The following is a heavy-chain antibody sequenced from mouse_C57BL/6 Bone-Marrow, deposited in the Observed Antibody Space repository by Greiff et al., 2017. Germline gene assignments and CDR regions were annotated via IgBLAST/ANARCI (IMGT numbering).Heavy chain of an antibody. Sequence: VQVVESDAELVKPGASVKISCKVSGYTFTDHTIHWMKQRPEQGLEWIGYIYPRDGSTKYNEKFKGKATLTADKSSSTAYMQLNSLTSEDSAVYFCARRVLYYDYDDSYWGQGTLVTVSA. D-gene: IGHD2-4*01. CDR1: GYTFTDHT. V-gene: IGHV1-78*01. J-gene: IGHJ3*01. CDR2: IYPRDGST. CDR3: ARRVLYYDYDDSY.